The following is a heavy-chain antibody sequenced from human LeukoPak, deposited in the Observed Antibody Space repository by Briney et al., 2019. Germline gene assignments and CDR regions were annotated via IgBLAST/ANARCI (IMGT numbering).Heavy chain of an antibody. CDR3: SRDQNHLAVYFDY. CDR1: GFTFNNYD. CDR2: IWFDGSNE. Sequence: GGSLRLSCAASGFTFNNYDMHWVRQAPGKGLEGVAVIWFDGSNEFYAHSVKGRFTISRDNSKNTLYLQMNGLGAEDTAVYYSSRDQNHLAVYFDYWGQGTLVTVSS. V-gene: IGHV3-33*01. D-gene: IGHD1-14*01. J-gene: IGHJ4*02.